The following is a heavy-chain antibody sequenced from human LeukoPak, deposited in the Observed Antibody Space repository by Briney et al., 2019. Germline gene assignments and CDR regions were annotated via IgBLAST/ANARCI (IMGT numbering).Heavy chain of an antibody. CDR1: GFTVITND. V-gene: IGHV3-53*01. CDR2: LYSEGNT. D-gene: IGHD1-14*01. Sequence: GGSLRLSCAASGFTVITNDMTWVRQAPGKGLEWVSVLYSEGNTKYAAPVQGRFTISRDNSKNTLYLEMNSLSPDDTAVYYCARGVEPLAANTLAYWGQGTLVTVSS. CDR3: ARGVEPLAANTLAY. J-gene: IGHJ4*02.